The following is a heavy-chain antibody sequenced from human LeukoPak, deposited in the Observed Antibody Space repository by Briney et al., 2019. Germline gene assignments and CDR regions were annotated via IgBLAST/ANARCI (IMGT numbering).Heavy chain of an antibody. D-gene: IGHD5-12*01. CDR2: IYYSGST. J-gene: IGHJ5*02. V-gene: IGHV4-39*01. Sequence: SETLSLTCTVSGGSISSSSYYWGWIRQPPGKGLEWIGSIYYSGSTYYNPSLKSRVTISVDTSKNQLSLKLSSVTAADTAVYYCARRVATAYSWFDPWGQGTLVTVSS. CDR1: GGSISSSSYY. CDR3: ARRVATAYSWFDP.